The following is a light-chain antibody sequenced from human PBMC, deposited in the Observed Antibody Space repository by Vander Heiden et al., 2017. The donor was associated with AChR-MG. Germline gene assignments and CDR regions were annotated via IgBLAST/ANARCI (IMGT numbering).Light chain of an antibody. CDR2: AAS. CDR3: QQSYDTPRT. V-gene: IGKV1-39*01. Sequence: SQLTQSPSSLSASVGDRVTITCRTSQTISKYLNWYQQKPGKAPKLLIYAASSLQSGVPARFSGSGSGTDFTLTISSLQPEDFATYYCQQSYDTPRTFGRGTKVDIK. J-gene: IGKJ1*01. CDR1: QTISKY.